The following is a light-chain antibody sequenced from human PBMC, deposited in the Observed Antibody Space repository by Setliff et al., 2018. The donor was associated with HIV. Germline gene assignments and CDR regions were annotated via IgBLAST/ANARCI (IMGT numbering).Light chain of an antibody. CDR2: EVS. Sequence: SALTQPASVSGSPGQSITISCTGTSSDVGSFNLVSWYQHHPGKAPKLMIYEVSKRPSGVSNRFSGSKSGNTASLTISGLQAEDETDYYCCSYAGSSTVVFDGGTQLTVL. CDR3: CSYAGSSTVV. CDR1: SSDVGSFNL. V-gene: IGLV2-23*02. J-gene: IGLJ2*01.